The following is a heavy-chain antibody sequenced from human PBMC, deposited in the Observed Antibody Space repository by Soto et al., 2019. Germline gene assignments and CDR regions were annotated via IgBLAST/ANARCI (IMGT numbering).Heavy chain of an antibody. CDR2: ISGSGGST. D-gene: IGHD1-26*01. J-gene: IGHJ4*02. CDR3: ANFREPDQYFDY. Sequence: GGSLRLSCAASGFTFSRYAMRWVRQAPGKGLEWVSAISGSGGSTYYADSAKGRFTISRDNSKNTLYLQMNSLRAEDTAVYYCANFREPDQYFDYWGQGTLVTVS. CDR1: GFTFSRYA. V-gene: IGHV3-23*01.